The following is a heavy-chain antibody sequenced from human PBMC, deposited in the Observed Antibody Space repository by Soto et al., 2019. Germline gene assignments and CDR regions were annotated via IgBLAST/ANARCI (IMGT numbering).Heavy chain of an antibody. V-gene: IGHV3-30*03. CDR1: GFPFTSYG. CDR2: ISYDGSNK. J-gene: IGHJ4*02. CDR3: VAGQYYFDY. Sequence: QVQLVESGGGVVQPGRSLRLSCAASGFPFTSYGMHWVREGPGKGLEWVAVISYDGSNKFYADSVKGRFTISRDNSKNKLYLQMNSLRPEDKALYYCVAGQYYFDYRGQGTLVIVSS.